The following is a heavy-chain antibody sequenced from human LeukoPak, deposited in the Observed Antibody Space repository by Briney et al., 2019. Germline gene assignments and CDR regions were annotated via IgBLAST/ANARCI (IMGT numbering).Heavy chain of an antibody. Sequence: SVKVSCKASGDTFSSYAISWVQQAPGQGLEWMGRIIPILGIANYAQKFQGRVTITADKSTSTAYMELSSLRSEDTAVYYCARERYFDWLGHFDYWGQGTLVTVSS. V-gene: IGHV1-69*04. D-gene: IGHD3-9*01. CDR3: ARERYFDWLGHFDY. CDR2: IIPILGIA. J-gene: IGHJ4*02. CDR1: GDTFSSYA.